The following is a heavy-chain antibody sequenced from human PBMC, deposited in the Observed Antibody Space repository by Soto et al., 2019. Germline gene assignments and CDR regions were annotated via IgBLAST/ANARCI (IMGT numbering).Heavy chain of an antibody. CDR1: GYSFTTYW. Sequence: GESLKISCKGSGYSFTTYWIGWVRQMPGKGLECMGIIYPGDSDTRYSPSFQGQVTISADKSISTAYLQWISLKASDTAMYYCARPRSSSRNYYGMDVWGQGTTVTV. V-gene: IGHV5-51*01. CDR3: ARPRSSSRNYYGMDV. J-gene: IGHJ6*02. CDR2: IYPGDSDT. D-gene: IGHD6-13*01.